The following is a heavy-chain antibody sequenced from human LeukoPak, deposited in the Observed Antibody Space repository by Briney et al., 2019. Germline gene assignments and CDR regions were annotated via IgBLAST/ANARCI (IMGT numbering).Heavy chain of an antibody. CDR3: ARCSTSRENYYYYMDV. J-gene: IGHJ6*03. CDR1: GGSISSSSNY. Sequence: SETLSLTCTVSGGSISSSSNYWGWIRQPPGKGLEWIGSIYYSGSTYYNPSLKSRVTISVDTSKNQFSLKLSSVTAADMAVYYCARCSTSRENYYYYMDVWGKGTTVTVSS. CDR2: IYYSGST. D-gene: IGHD2-2*01. V-gene: IGHV4-39*07.